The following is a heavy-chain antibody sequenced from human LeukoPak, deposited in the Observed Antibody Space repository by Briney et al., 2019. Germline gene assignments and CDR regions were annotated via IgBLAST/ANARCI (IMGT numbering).Heavy chain of an antibody. CDR2: IYYSGST. J-gene: IGHJ5*02. CDR3: ARDSQFGPLHWGWFDP. V-gene: IGHV4-59*01. CDR1: GGSISSYY. D-gene: IGHD3-10*01. Sequence: SETLSLTCTVSGGSISSYYWSWIRQPPGKGLEWIGYIYYSGSTNYNPSLKSRVTISVDTSKNQFSLKLSSVTAADTAVYYCARDSQFGPLHWGWFDPWGQGTLVTVSS.